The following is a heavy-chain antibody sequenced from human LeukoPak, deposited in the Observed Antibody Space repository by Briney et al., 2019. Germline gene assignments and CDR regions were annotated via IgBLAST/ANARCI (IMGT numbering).Heavy chain of an antibody. CDR1: GFTFSSYW. D-gene: IGHD6-19*01. CDR2: IKQDGSEK. Sequence: GGSLRLSCAASGFTFSSYWMSWVRQAPGKGLEWVANIKQDGSEKYYVDSVKGRFTISRDNAKNSLYLQMNSLRAEDTAVYFCAKDRVTLAVAGTDGFPFHYWGQGTLVTVSS. CDR3: AKDRVTLAVAGTDGFPFHY. V-gene: IGHV3-7*01. J-gene: IGHJ4*02.